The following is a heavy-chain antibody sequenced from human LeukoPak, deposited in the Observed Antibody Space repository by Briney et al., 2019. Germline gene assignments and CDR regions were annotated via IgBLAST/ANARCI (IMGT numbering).Heavy chain of an antibody. CDR2: INSDGSST. V-gene: IGHV3-74*01. J-gene: IGHJ4*02. Sequence: GGSLRLSCAASGVTFSSYWMNWVRQAPGKGLVWVSRINSDGSSTSYADSVKGRFTISRDNAKNTLSLQMNSLRAEDTAVYYCARGVRVVRGVTTFDYWGQGNLVTVSS. CDR3: ARGVRVVRGVTTFDY. D-gene: IGHD3-10*01. CDR1: GVTFSSYW.